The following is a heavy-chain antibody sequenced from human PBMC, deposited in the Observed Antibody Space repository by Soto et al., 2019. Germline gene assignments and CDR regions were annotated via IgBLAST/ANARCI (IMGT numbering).Heavy chain of an antibody. D-gene: IGHD2-15*01. CDR3: ARAGYCSGGSCQNWFDP. Sequence: ASVKVSCKASGYTFTSYGISWVRQAPGQGLEWMGWISAYNGNTNYAQKLQGRVTVTTDTSTSTAYKELRSLRSDDTAVYYCARAGYCSGGSCQNWFDPWGQGTLVTVSS. J-gene: IGHJ5*02. V-gene: IGHV1-18*01. CDR2: ISAYNGNT. CDR1: GYTFTSYG.